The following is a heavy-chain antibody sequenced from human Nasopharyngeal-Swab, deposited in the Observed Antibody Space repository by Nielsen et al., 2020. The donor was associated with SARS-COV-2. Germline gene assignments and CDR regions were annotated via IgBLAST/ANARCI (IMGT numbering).Heavy chain of an antibody. J-gene: IGHJ4*02. V-gene: IGHV1-69*01. CDR2: IIPIFGTA. CDR1: GGTFSSYA. D-gene: IGHD6-13*01. Sequence: KVSCKASGGTFSSYAISWVRQAPGQGLEWMGGIIPIFGTANYAQKFQGRVTITADESTSTAYMVLSSLRSEDTAVYYCARDDRIAAAGPFDYWGQGTLVTVSS. CDR3: ARDDRIAAAGPFDY.